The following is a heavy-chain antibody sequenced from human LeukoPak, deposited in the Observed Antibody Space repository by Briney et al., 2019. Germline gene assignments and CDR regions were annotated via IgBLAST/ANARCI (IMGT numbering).Heavy chain of an antibody. Sequence: HPGGSLRLSCTASGFTFNSYAMNWVRQAPWKGLEWVSTIRGSGGSTYTADSVKGRFIISRDNSKNMLYIQMNSLRAEDTAVYYCAKGAVESLDYYFYMEVWGKGTTVTVSS. CDR2: IRGSGGST. J-gene: IGHJ6*03. CDR3: AKGAVESLDYYFYMEV. V-gene: IGHV3-23*01. CDR1: GFTFNSYA. D-gene: IGHD1-1*01.